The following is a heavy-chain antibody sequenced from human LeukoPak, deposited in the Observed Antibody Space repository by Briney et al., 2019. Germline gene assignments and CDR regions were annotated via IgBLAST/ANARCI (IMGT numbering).Heavy chain of an antibody. J-gene: IGHJ5*02. Sequence: PSETLSLTCTVSDGSIRSYYWSWIRHPPGKGLEWIGYIYYSGSTNYNPSLKSRVTISIDTSKDQFSLKLTSVTAADTAVYYCARRRSTGDSNWLDPWGQGTLVTVSS. CDR1: DGSIRSYY. D-gene: IGHD3-10*01. CDR2: IYYSGST. CDR3: ARRRSTGDSNWLDP. V-gene: IGHV4-59*08.